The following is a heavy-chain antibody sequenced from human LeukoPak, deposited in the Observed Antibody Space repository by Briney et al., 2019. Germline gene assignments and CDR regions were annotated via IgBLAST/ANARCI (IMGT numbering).Heavy chain of an antibody. V-gene: IGHV3-21*01. Sequence: AGGSLRLSCAASAFTFSSYSMNWVRQAPGKGLEWVSFISTSSSYIHYADSVKGRFTISRDNGKNSLYLQMNSLRAEDTAVYYCATATQYCSGGPCYHTSFYPWCQGTLVTVSS. CDR2: ISTSSSYI. CDR3: ATATQYCSGGPCYHTSFYP. D-gene: IGHD2-15*01. CDR1: AFTFSSYS. J-gene: IGHJ5*02.